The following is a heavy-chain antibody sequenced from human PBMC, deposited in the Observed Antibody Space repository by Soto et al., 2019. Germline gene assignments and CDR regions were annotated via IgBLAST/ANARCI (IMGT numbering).Heavy chain of an antibody. CDR1: GGTISTYA. CDR2: IIPIFRTP. Sequence: VLLVQSGAEVKQPGSSVKVSCKASGGTISTYAITWVRQAPGQGLEWVGGIIPIFRTPNYAQNLQGRVTITADESTSTAYMELSNLRSEDTAVYYCARGDGDNNAFDFWGQATVVTVSS. V-gene: IGHV1-69*12. J-gene: IGHJ3*01. CDR3: ARGDGDNNAFDF. D-gene: IGHD1-20*01.